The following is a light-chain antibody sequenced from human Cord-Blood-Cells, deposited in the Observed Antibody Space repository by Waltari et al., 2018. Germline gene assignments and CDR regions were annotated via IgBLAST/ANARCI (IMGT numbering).Light chain of an antibody. CDR3: QQYGSSPPYT. CDR2: GAS. J-gene: IGKJ2*01. Sequence: EIVLTQSPGTLSLSPGERATLSCRASQSVSSSYLAWYQQKPGQAPGLLIYGASSMATGIPDRFSGSGSGTDFTLTISRLEPEDFAVYYCQQYGSSPPYTFGQGTKLEIK. V-gene: IGKV3-20*01. CDR1: QSVSSSY.